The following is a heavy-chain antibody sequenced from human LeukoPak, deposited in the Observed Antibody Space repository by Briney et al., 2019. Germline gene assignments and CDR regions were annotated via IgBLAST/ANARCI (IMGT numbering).Heavy chain of an antibody. V-gene: IGHV1-46*01. J-gene: IGHJ4*02. CDR2: INPSGGGT. D-gene: IGHD3-22*01. Sequence: ASVKVSCKASGYTFTSYYMHWVRQAPGQGLEWMGIINPSGGGTSYAQKFQGRVTMTRDMSTSTVYMELSSLRSEDTAVYYCAREGNYYDSSGYYYGQNYFDYWGQGTLVTVSS. CDR3: AREGNYYDSSGYYYGQNYFDY. CDR1: GYTFTSYY.